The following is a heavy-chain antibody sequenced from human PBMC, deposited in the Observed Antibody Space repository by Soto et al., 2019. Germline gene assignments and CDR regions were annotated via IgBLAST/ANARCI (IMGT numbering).Heavy chain of an antibody. J-gene: IGHJ4*02. Sequence: QVQLEESGGGVVQPGRSLRLSCEASGFTFNTYSMHWVRQPPGKGLERLAAIWYDGTQNYYADSVKVRFIISRDNSKKTLYLEMNSLRAEDTAVYYCARAGGTTVTGLWHFDSWGQGTLVTVSS. CDR1: GFTFNTYS. CDR3: ARAGGTTVTGLWHFDS. D-gene: IGHD4-17*01. CDR2: IWYDGTQN. V-gene: IGHV3-33*01.